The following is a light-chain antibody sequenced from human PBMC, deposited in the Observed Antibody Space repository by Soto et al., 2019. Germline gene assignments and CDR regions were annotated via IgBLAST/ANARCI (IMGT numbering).Light chain of an antibody. CDR1: SSDVGGYNY. V-gene: IGLV2-14*01. CDR3: STYTSSTTRSVG. J-gene: IGLJ2*01. CDR2: GVT. Sequence: QSALTQPASVSGSPGQSITISCTGTSSDVGGYNYVSWYQQHPGKAPKLMIYGVTNRPSGVSNRFSGSKSGNTASLTISGLQAEDEADYYCSTYTSSTTRSVGFGGGTKLTVL.